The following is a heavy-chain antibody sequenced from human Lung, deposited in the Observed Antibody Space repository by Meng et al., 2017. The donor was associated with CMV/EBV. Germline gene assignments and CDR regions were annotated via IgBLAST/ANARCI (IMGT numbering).Heavy chain of an antibody. CDR1: GFTLKYYG. J-gene: IGHJ4*02. CDR2: IHFDGSNE. Sequence: GGPXRLXCAASGFTLKYYGMHWVRQAPGKGLEWVAFIHFDGSNEHYADSVTGRFTISRDNPKNMLYLEMNSLRVEDTAVYYCAKAVFGVVIDYWGQGTLVTVSS. V-gene: IGHV3-30*02. CDR3: AKAVFGVVIDY. D-gene: IGHD3-3*01.